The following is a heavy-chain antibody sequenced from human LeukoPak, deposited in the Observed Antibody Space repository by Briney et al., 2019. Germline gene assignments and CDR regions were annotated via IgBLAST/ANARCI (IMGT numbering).Heavy chain of an antibody. CDR1: GGSISSGSYY. J-gene: IGHJ4*02. CDR3: ASGGSSAGDYSTFGY. CDR2: IYTSGST. D-gene: IGHD4-11*01. Sequence: PSETLSLTCTVSGGSISSGSYYWSWIRQPAGKGLEWIGRIYTSGSTNYNPSLKSRVTILVDTSKNQFSLKLSSVTAADTAVYYCASGGSSAGDYSTFGYWGQGTLVTVSS. V-gene: IGHV4-61*02.